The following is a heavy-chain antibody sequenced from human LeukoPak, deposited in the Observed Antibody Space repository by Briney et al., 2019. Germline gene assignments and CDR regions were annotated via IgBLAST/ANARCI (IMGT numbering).Heavy chain of an antibody. CDR1: GYTFTSYG. CDR2: INPNSGGT. CDR3: ARERYYDSSGYSNAFDI. V-gene: IGHV1-2*06. Sequence: GASVKVSCKASGYTFTSYGISWVRQAPGQGLEWMGRINPNSGGTNYAQKFQGRVTMTRDTSISTAYMELSRLRSDDTAVYYCARERYYDSSGYSNAFDIWGQGTMVTVSS. D-gene: IGHD3-22*01. J-gene: IGHJ3*02.